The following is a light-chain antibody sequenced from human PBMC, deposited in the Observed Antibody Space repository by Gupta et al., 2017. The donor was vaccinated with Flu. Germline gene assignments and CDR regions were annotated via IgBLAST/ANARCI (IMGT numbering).Light chain of an antibody. V-gene: IGLV1-47*01. J-gene: IGLJ3*02. Sequence: QSVLTQPPSASGTPGQRVTISCSGGRSNPGGNYVYWYQQFAGAAPKLLLYRNTQRPAGVPDRFSDSKSGTSASLAISGLRSEDEADYHCASWDDSMSGWVYGGGTRLTVL. CDR1: RSNPGGNY. CDR2: RNT. CDR3: ASWDDSMSGWV.